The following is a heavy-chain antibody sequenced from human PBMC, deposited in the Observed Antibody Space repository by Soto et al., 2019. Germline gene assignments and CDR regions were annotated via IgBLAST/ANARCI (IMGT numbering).Heavy chain of an antibody. CDR1: GFTFSDYY. J-gene: IGHJ1*01. Sequence: GGSLRLSCAASGFTFSDYYMSWIRQAPGKGLEWVSYISSSGSTIYYADSVKGRFTISRDNAKNSLYLQMNSLRAEDTAVYYCARDRPRIVGATFTEVVQHWGQGTLVTVSS. CDR3: ARDRPRIVGATFTEVVQH. CDR2: ISSSGSTI. D-gene: IGHD1-26*01. V-gene: IGHV3-11*01.